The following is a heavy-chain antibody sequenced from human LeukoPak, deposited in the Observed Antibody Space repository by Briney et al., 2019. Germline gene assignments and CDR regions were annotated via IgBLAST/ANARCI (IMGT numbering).Heavy chain of an antibody. CDR3: ARALYDTSGYYYAGFDY. CDR1: GFTFSSYA. J-gene: IGHJ4*02. CDR2: ISSNGGST. V-gene: IGHV3-64*04. D-gene: IGHD3-22*01. Sequence: PGGSLRLSCAASGFTFSSYAMHWVRQAPGKGLEYVSAISSNGGSTYYADSVKGRFTISRDNAKNSLYLQMNSLRAEDTAVYYCARALYDTSGYYYAGFDYWGQGTLVTVSS.